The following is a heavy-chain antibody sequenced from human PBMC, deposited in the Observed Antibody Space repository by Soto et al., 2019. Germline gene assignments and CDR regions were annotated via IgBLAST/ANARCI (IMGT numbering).Heavy chain of an antibody. D-gene: IGHD2-2*02. Sequence: SETLSLTCTLSGGTIGSYYWSWIRQPPGKGLEWIGYIYFTGSTNYNPSLKSRITISVDTSKNQFSLKLSSVTAADTAVYYCARGSCSSASCYTGDYWGQGTLVTVSS. CDR3: ARGSCSSASCYTGDY. CDR2: IYFTGST. J-gene: IGHJ4*02. CDR1: GGTIGSYY. V-gene: IGHV4-59*01.